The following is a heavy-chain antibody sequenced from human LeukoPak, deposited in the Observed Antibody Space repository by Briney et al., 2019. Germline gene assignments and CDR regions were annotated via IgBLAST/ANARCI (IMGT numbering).Heavy chain of an antibody. Sequence: PSETLSLTCTVSGGSISSSNYYWAWIRQPPGKGLEWVGSVYYSGRIYYTPSLKSRVTISVDTSKNQFSLKLSSVTAADTAVYYCARDVRIAARGNWFDPWGQGTLVTVSS. D-gene: IGHD6-6*01. CDR1: GGSISSSNYY. CDR3: ARDVRIAARGNWFDP. CDR2: VYYSGRI. V-gene: IGHV4-39*07. J-gene: IGHJ5*02.